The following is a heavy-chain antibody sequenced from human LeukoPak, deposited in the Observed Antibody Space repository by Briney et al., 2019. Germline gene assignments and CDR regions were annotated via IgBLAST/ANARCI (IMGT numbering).Heavy chain of an antibody. J-gene: IGHJ3*02. CDR2: IKSKTDGGTT. CDR3: AKYWGVIIDAAFDI. Sequence: PGGSLRLSCAASGFTFSNAWMSWVRQAPGKGLEWVGRIKSKTDGGTTDYAAPVKGRFTISRDDSKNTLYLQMNSLRAEDTAVYYCAKYWGVIIDAAFDIWGQGTMVTVSS. D-gene: IGHD3-10*01. CDR1: GFTFSNAW. V-gene: IGHV3-15*01.